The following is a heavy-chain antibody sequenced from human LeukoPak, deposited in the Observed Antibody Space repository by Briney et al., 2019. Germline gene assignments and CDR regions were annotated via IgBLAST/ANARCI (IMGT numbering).Heavy chain of an antibody. CDR2: IWYDGNKK. CDR3: AGRVVVTAPLDY. J-gene: IGHJ4*02. Sequence: PGRSLRLSCAASGFTFSTYGMHWVRQAPGKGLAWLAVIWYDGNKKHYVDSVKGRFTISRDNSKNTLYLQMNTLRAEDTAVYYCAGRVVVTAPLDYWGQGTLVTVSS. V-gene: IGHV3-33*01. D-gene: IGHD2-21*02. CDR1: GFTFSTYG.